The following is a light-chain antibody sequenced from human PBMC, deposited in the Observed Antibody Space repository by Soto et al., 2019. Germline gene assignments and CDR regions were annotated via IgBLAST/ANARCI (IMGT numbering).Light chain of an antibody. J-gene: IGLJ3*02. Sequence: QSVLTQPPSASGSPGQSVTISCTGTSSDVGAYNYVSWYQQYPGKAPKLMIYEVNKRPSGVPDRFSGSKSGKTDSLTVSGLQPEDEADYPCTSYAGSNIWVFGGGTKVTVL. V-gene: IGLV2-8*01. CDR3: TSYAGSNIWV. CDR1: SSDVGAYNY. CDR2: EVN.